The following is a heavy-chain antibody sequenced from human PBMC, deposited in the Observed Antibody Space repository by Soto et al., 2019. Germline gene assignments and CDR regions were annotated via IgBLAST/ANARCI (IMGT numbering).Heavy chain of an antibody. CDR2: IIPIFGTA. J-gene: IGHJ4*02. D-gene: IGHD3-22*01. CDR1: GGTFSSYA. V-gene: IGHV1-69*01. Sequence: QVQLVQSGAEVKKPGSSVKVSCKASGGTFSSYAISWVRQAPGQGLEWMGGIIPIFGTANYAQKFQGRVTITADESTSTAYMELSSLRSEDTAVYYCASSTMLVVVTPYYFDYWGQGTLVTVSS. CDR3: ASSTMLVVVTPYYFDY.